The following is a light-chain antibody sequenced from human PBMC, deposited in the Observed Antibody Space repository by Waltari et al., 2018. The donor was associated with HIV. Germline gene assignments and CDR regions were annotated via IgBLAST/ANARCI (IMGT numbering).Light chain of an antibody. Sequence: QSVLTQPPSVSGAPGQRVTISCTGSSSTIGAGYDVHWYQQFPGTAPKVLIYGNTYRPSGVPDRFSGSKSGSSASLLITGLQAEDDADYYCQSYDIGLSGWVFGGGTKLTVL. J-gene: IGLJ3*02. CDR2: GNT. CDR3: QSYDIGLSGWV. V-gene: IGLV1-40*01. CDR1: SSTIGAGYD.